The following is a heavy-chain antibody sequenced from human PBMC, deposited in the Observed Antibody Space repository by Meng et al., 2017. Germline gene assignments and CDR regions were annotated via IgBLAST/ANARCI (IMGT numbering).Heavy chain of an antibody. J-gene: IGHJ4*02. CDR1: GFTFDDYA. CDR2: ISWNSGSI. Sequence: GGSLRLSCAASGFTFDDYAMHWVRQAPGKGLEWVSGISWNSGSIGYADSVKGRFTISRDNAKNSPYLQMNSLRAEDTALYYCAKDSVRYCSGGSCYSIRTWGQGTLVTVSS. V-gene: IGHV3-9*01. D-gene: IGHD2-15*01. CDR3: AKDSVRYCSGGSCYSIRT.